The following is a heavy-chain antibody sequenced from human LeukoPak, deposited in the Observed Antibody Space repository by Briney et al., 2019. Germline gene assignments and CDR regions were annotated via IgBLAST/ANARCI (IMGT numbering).Heavy chain of an antibody. V-gene: IGHV3-30*03. CDR3: ARGGQFHYFDY. CDR2: ISHDGSNK. Sequence: PGGSLRLSCAASGFTFSNYGIHWVRQAPGKGLEWVAVISHDGSNKYYGDSVKGRFTIPRDNSKNTLYLQMNSLRAEDTAVYYCARGGQFHYFDYWGQGTLVTVSS. CDR1: GFTFSNYG. J-gene: IGHJ4*02.